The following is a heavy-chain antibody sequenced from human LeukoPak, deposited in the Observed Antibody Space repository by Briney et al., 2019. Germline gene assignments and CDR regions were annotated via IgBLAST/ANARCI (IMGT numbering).Heavy chain of an antibody. D-gene: IGHD2-15*01. CDR2: ISNNGGYT. J-gene: IGHJ4*03. Sequence: PGGSLRLSCAASGFTFSSSAMSWVRQAPGKGLEWVSAISNNGGYTYYADSVQGRFTISRDNSKSTLCLQMNSLRAEDTAVYFCASPHYCSGSSCCFGYWGQGTLVTVSS. V-gene: IGHV3-23*01. CDR3: ASPHYCSGSSCCFGY. CDR1: GFTFSSSA.